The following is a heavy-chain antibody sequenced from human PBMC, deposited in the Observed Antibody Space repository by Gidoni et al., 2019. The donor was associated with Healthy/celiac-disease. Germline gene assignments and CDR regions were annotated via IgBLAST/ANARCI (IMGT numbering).Heavy chain of an antibody. V-gene: IGHV3-21*01. CDR3: AREDNEYSSSYAAFDI. D-gene: IGHD6-6*01. Sequence: EVQLVESGGGLVKPGGSLRLSCAASGFTFSSYSMNWVRQAPGKGLEWVSSISSSSSYIYYADSVKGRFTISRDNAKNSLYLQMNSLRAEDTAVYYCAREDNEYSSSYAAFDIWGQGTMVTVSS. CDR2: ISSSSSYI. J-gene: IGHJ3*02. CDR1: GFTFSSYS.